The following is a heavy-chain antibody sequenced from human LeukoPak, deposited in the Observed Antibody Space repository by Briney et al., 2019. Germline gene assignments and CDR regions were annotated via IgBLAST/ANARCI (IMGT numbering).Heavy chain of an antibody. CDR3: ARDLAYSRLDY. CDR1: GLTFSSSW. J-gene: IGHJ4*02. Sequence: GGSLRLSCAVSGLTFSSSWMDWVRQAPGKGLEWVASINPDGNKRYSADSVKGRFTISRDNAENSLYLQMNSLRVEDTAFYYCARDLAYSRLDYWGQGMLVTVSS. CDR2: INPDGNKR. V-gene: IGHV3-7*01. D-gene: IGHD5-18*01.